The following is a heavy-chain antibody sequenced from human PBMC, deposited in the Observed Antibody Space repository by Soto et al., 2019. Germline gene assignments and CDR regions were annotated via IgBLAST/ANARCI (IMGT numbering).Heavy chain of an antibody. V-gene: IGHV4-4*07. CDR2: IFTSGST. J-gene: IGHJ4*01. CDR1: SGSLSSYY. Sequence: SGTLSLTSSVSSGSLSSYYWSWIRQPAGKGLEWIGRIFTSGSTNYNPSLKSRVTMSVDTSKNQFSLRLSSVTAADTAVYYCARDAGWYVYYFDSWGQGILVTVSS. CDR3: ARDAGWYVYYFDS. D-gene: IGHD6-19*01.